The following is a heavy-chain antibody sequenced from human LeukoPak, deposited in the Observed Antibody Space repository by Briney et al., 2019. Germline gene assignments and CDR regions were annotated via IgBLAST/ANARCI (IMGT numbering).Heavy chain of an antibody. V-gene: IGHV3-23*01. Sequence: GGSLRLSCAAPEFTFSRYAMAWVRQAPGKGLEWVSSITSRDGRTSYADSVKGRFTVSRDNSKNTLYLQMNYLRVEDTAVYYWARDPKGAYLGVFVFWGQGTLVTVSS. J-gene: IGHJ3*01. CDR3: ARDPKGAYLGVFVF. CDR1: EFTFSRYA. CDR2: ITSRDGRT. D-gene: IGHD4/OR15-4a*01.